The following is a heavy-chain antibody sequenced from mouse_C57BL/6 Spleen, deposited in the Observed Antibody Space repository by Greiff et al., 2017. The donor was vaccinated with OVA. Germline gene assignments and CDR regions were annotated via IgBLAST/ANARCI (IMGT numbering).Heavy chain of an antibody. V-gene: IGHV1-50*01. D-gene: IGHD4-1*01. CDR1: GYTFTSYW. CDR3: ASTNWD. CDR2: IDPSDSYT. Sequence: QVQLQQPGAELVKPGASVKLSCKASGYTFTSYWMQWVKQRPGQGLEWIGEIDPSDSYTNYNQKFKGKATLTVDTSSSTAYMQLSSLTSEDSAVYYCASTNWDWGQGTTLTVAS. J-gene: IGHJ2*01.